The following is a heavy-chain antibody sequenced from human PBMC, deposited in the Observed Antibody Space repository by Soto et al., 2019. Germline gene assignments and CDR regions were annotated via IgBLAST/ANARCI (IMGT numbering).Heavy chain of an antibody. CDR1: GYTFTSYD. CDR3: ARVPRIRYCSGGSCPIGY. V-gene: IGHV1-8*01. CDR2: MNPNSGNT. J-gene: IGHJ4*02. D-gene: IGHD2-15*01. Sequence: AASVKVSCKASGYTFTSYDINWVRQATGQGLEWMGWMNPNSGNTGYAQKFQGRVTMTRNTSISTAYMELSSLRSEDTAVYYCARVPRIRYCSGGSCPIGYWGQGTLVTVSS.